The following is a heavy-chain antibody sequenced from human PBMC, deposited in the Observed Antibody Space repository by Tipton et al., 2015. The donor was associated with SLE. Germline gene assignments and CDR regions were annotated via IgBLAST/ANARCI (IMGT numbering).Heavy chain of an antibody. CDR2: ISGSGGST. Sequence: LSLTCTVSGGSISSHYWSWIRQPPGKGLEWVSAISGSGGSTYCADSVKGRFTISRDNSKNTLYLQMNSLRAEDTAVYYCAKEGAAANWYFDLWGRGTLVTVSS. J-gene: IGHJ2*01. CDR3: AKEGAAANWYFDL. CDR1: GGSISSHY. V-gene: IGHV3-23*01. D-gene: IGHD6-13*01.